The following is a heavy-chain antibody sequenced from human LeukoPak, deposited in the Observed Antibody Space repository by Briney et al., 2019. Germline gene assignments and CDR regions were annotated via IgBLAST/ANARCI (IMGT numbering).Heavy chain of an antibody. V-gene: IGHV1-18*01. CDR2: ISAYNGNT. J-gene: IGHJ6*03. CDR1: GYTFTSYG. D-gene: IGHD6-19*01. Sequence: ASVKVSCKASGYTFTSYGISWVRQAPGQGLEWMGWISAYNGNTNYAQKLQGRVTMTTDTSTSTAYMELRSLRSDDTAVYYCARDVAVAGYYCYMDVWGKGTTVTVSS. CDR3: ARDVAVAGYYCYMDV.